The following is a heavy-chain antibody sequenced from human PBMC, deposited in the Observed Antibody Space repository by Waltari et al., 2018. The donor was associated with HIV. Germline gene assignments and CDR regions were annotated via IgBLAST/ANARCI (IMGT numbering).Heavy chain of an antibody. D-gene: IGHD3-10*01. Sequence: QVQLQESGPGLVKPSETLSLICTVAGGSISRHYWSWIRQPAGKGLEWIGRIYSSGNTEYNPSLNSRVTMSLDTSKNQFSLRLIAVTAADTAVYYCARSRVDMIRNELDPWGQGTLVTVSS. CDR3: ARSRVDMIRNELDP. CDR1: GGSISRHY. J-gene: IGHJ5*02. V-gene: IGHV4-4*07. CDR2: IYSSGNT.